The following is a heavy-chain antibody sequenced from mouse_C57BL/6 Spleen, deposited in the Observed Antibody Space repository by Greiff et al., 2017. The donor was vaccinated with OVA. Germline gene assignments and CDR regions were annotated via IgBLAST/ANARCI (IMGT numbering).Heavy chain of an antibody. CDR2: INPSNGGT. J-gene: IGHJ2*01. D-gene: IGHD3-3*01. V-gene: IGHV1-53*01. CDR1: GYTFTSYW. Sequence: QVQLQQPGTELVKPGASVKLSCKASGYTFTSYWMHWVKQRPGQGLEWIGNINPSNGGTNYNGKFKGKATLTADKSSSTAYMQLSSLTSEDSAVYFCAREEGRRYFDYWGQGTTLTVSS. CDR3: AREEGRRYFDY.